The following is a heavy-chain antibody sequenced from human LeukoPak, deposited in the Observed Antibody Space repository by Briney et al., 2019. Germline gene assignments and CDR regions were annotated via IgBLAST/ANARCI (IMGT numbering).Heavy chain of an antibody. CDR1: GYTFTGYY. D-gene: IGHD1-26*01. CDR3: AFSSYYLQGNYYYMDV. J-gene: IGHJ6*03. V-gene: IGHV1-2*02. Sequence: ASVKVSCKASGYTFTGYYMHWVRQAPGQGLEWMGWINPNSGGTNYAQNFQGRVTMTRDTSISTAYMELSRLRSDDTAVYYCAFSSYYLQGNYYYMDVWGKGTTVTVSS. CDR2: INPNSGGT.